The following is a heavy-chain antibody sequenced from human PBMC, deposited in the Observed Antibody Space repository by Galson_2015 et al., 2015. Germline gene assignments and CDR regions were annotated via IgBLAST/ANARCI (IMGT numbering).Heavy chain of an antibody. V-gene: IGHV3-23*01. CDR1: GFTFSSYA. CDR3: AKGLSWCAFDI. Sequence: SLRLSCAASGFTFSSYAMTWVRQAPGKGLEWVSGISGSGDSTYYADSVKGRFTISRDNSKNTLYLQMNSLRAEDTAVYYCAKGLSWCAFDIWGQGTMVTVSS. D-gene: IGHD2-15*01. J-gene: IGHJ3*02. CDR2: ISGSGDST.